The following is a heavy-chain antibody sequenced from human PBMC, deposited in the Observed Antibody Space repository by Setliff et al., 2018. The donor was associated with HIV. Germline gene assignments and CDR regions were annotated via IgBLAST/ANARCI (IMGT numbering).Heavy chain of an antibody. V-gene: IGHV4-34*01. Sequence: SETLSLTCAVYGGSFSDYYWSWIRQPPRKRLEWIGELNDSGSTNYNPSLKSRVTISVDTSKNQFSLKLRSVTAADTAIYYCARTIQPSSSPFDFWGQGMLVTVSS. D-gene: IGHD6-19*01. CDR1: GGSFSDYY. CDR2: LNDSGST. J-gene: IGHJ4*02. CDR3: ARTIQPSSSPFDF.